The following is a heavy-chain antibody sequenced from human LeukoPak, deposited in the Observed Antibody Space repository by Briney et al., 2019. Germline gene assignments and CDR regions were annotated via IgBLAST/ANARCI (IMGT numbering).Heavy chain of an antibody. CDR1: GGSISSHY. CDR2: IYYSGST. V-gene: IGHV4-59*11. Sequence: SETLSLTCTVSGGSISSHYWSWIRQPPGKGLEWIGYIYYSGSTNYNPSLKSRVTISVDTSKNQFSLKLSSVTAADTAVYYCARRNSGTHTFDYWGQGTLVTVSS. J-gene: IGHJ4*02. D-gene: IGHD1/OR15-1a*01. CDR3: ARRNSGTHTFDY.